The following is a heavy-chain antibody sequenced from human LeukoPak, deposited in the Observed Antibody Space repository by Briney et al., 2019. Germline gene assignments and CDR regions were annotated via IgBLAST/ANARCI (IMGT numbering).Heavy chain of an antibody. V-gene: IGHV3-66*01. J-gene: IGHJ6*03. CDR3: ARDFQDTAMEYYYYYMDV. Sequence: AGSLRLSCAASGFTVSSNYMSWVRQAPGKGLEWVSVIYSGGSTYYADSVKGRFTISRDNSKNTLYLQMNSLRAEDTAVYYCARDFQDTAMEYYYYYMDVWGKGTTVTISS. CDR2: IYSGGST. D-gene: IGHD5-18*01. CDR1: GFTVSSNY.